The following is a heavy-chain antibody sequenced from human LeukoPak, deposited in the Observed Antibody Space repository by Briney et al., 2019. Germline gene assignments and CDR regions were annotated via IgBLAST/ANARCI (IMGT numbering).Heavy chain of an antibody. Sequence: PGGSLRLSCAASGFTFSSYWMHWVRQAPGKGLVWVSTISGGGGGTYSADSVKGRFTISRDDSRNTLHLQMSSLRAEDTAVYYCAKGLSRELLSDFDLWGQGTLVTVSS. J-gene: IGHJ4*02. V-gene: IGHV3-23*01. CDR1: GFTFSSYW. CDR2: ISGGGGGT. CDR3: AKGLSRELLSDFDL. D-gene: IGHD1-26*01.